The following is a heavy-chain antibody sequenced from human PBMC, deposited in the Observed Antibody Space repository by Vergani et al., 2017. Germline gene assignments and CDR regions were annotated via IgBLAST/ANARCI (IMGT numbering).Heavy chain of an antibody. CDR2: ISGSGGST. Sequence: EVQLLESGGGLVKPGGSLRLSCASSGFTFISYAMSWVRQAPGKGLDGVSAISGSGGSTSYADSVKDRCTISRDNSKNTLYLQMNSLRAEDTAVYYCAKDREQIAVAVGAYFDYWGQGTLVTVSS. J-gene: IGHJ4*02. V-gene: IGHV3-23*01. CDR1: GFTFISYA. D-gene: IGHD6-19*01. CDR3: AKDREQIAVAVGAYFDY.